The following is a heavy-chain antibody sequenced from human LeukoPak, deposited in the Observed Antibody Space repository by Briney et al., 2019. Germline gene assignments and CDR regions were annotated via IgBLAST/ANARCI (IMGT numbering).Heavy chain of an antibody. V-gene: IGHV3-30*02. J-gene: IGHJ4*02. Sequence: PGGSLRLSCAASGFTFSSYGMHWVRQAPGKGLEWVAFIQYNGGNKYYADSVKGRFTISRDNSKNTVYLQMNSLRVEDTAVYYCAKDYDYGDYVTDYWGQGTLVTVSS. CDR1: GFTFSSYG. CDR3: AKDYDYGDYVTDY. D-gene: IGHD4-17*01. CDR2: IQYNGGNK.